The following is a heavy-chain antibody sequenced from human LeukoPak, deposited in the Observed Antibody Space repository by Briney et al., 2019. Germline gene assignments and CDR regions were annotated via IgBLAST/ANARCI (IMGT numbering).Heavy chain of an antibody. Sequence: XTFXXXYMSWIRQXPGKGLEWVSYISSSGSTIYYADSVKGRFTISRDNAKNSLYLQMNSLRAEDTAVYYCARDLYGGNSYSDYWGQGTLVTVSS. V-gene: IGHV3-11*01. D-gene: IGHD2-21*02. CDR2: ISSSGSTI. J-gene: IGHJ4*02. CDR3: ARDLYGGNSYSDY. CDR1: XTFXXXY.